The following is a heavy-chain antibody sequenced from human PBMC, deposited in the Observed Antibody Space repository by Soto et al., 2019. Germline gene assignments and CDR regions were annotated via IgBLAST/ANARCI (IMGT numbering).Heavy chain of an antibody. Sequence: QVQLVESGGGVVQPGRSLRLSCAASGFTFSSYGMHWVRQAPGKGLEWVAVIWYDGSNKYYADSVKGRFTISRDNSKNPRYLQMNSLRAEDTAVYYCARVIYGSFDYWGQGTLVTVSS. CDR1: GFTFSSYG. CDR2: IWYDGSNK. CDR3: ARVIYGSFDY. V-gene: IGHV3-33*01. D-gene: IGHD3-10*01. J-gene: IGHJ4*02.